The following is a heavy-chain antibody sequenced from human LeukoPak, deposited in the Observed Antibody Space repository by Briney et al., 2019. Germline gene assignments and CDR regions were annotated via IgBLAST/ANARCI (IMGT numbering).Heavy chain of an antibody. CDR2: IIPIFGTA. CDR3: ARAGYSSSSRGGYYYYGMDV. Sequence: GASVKVSCKASGYTFTSYAMNWVRQAPGQGLEWMGGIIPIFGTANYAQKFQGRVTITADESTSTAYMELSSLRSEDTAVYYCARAGYSSSSRGGYYYYGMDVWGQGTTVTVSS. CDR1: GYTFTSYA. D-gene: IGHD6-6*01. J-gene: IGHJ6*02. V-gene: IGHV1-69*13.